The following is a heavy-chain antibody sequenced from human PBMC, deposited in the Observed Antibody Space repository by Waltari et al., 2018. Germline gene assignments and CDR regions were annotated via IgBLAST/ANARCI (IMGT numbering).Heavy chain of an antibody. D-gene: IGHD1-1*01. Sequence: QVQLQQWGAGLLKTSETLSLTCAVYGGSFSGYYLSWIRPPPGKGLEGIGEINHSGSTNYNPSLKSRVTISLDTSKNQFALKLSSVTAAETAVYYGARLLAWNHGDYWGQGTLVTVSS. CDR1: GGSFSGYY. CDR2: INHSGST. V-gene: IGHV4-34*01. J-gene: IGHJ4*02. CDR3: ARLLAWNHGDY.